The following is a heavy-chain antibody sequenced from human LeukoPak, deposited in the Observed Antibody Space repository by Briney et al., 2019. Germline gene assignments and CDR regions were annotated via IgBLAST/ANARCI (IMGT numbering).Heavy chain of an antibody. CDR2: INPNSGGT. J-gene: IGHJ4*02. D-gene: IGHD2-8*01. V-gene: IGHV1-2*05. CDR1: GYTLTELS. CDR3: ARDSGRGYCTNGVCYTDDY. Sequence: ASVKVSCKVSGYTLTELSMHWVRQAPGQGLEWMGRINPNSGGTNYAQKFQGRVTMTRDTSISTAYMELSRLRSDDTGVYYCARDSGRGYCTNGVCYTDDYWGQGTLVTVSS.